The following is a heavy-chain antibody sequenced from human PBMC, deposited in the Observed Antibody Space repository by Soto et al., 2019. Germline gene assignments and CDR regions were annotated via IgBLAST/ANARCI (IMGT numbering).Heavy chain of an antibody. CDR2: ISYDGSNK. V-gene: IGHV3-30-3*01. D-gene: IGHD2-15*01. CDR1: GFTFSSYA. Sequence: QVQLVESGGGVGQPGRSLRLSCAASGFTFSSYAMHWVRQAPGKGLEWVAVISYDGSNKYYADSVKGRFTISRDNSKNTLYLQMNSLRAEDTAVYYCARDRSGAGGMDVWGQGTTVTVSS. CDR3: ARDRSGAGGMDV. J-gene: IGHJ6*02.